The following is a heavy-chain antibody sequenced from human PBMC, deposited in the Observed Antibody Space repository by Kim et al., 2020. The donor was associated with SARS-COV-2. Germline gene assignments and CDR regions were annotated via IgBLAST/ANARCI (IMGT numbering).Heavy chain of an antibody. CDR2: IYYSGST. Sequence: SETLSLTCTVSGGSISTYYWSWIRQPPGKELEWIGYIYYSGSTSYNPSLKSRVTISVDTTKNQFSLKMSSVTAADTAVYYCARAGGSGPRGWFDPWGQGALVTVSS. CDR3: ARAGGSGPRGWFDP. J-gene: IGHJ5*02. CDR1: GGSISTYY. V-gene: IGHV4-59*01. D-gene: IGHD3-10*01.